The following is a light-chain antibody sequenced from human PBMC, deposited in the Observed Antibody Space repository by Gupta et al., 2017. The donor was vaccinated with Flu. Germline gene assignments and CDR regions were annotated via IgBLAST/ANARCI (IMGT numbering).Light chain of an antibody. Sequence: ERSTLAGMASESIGRTSLAGYHHKPGQPPRLLIYDASSRATGTPDRFSGSGSGTDFTLTISRLEPDDLGMYYCQQYGATPKTFGQGTKLEIK. J-gene: IGKJ2*01. CDR1: ESIGRTS. V-gene: IGKV3-20*01. CDR2: DAS. CDR3: QQYGATPKT.